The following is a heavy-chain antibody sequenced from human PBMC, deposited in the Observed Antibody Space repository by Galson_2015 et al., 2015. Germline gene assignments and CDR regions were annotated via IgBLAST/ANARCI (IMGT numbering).Heavy chain of an antibody. V-gene: IGHV3-33*01. D-gene: IGHD5-24*01. CDR1: GFTFSSYG. CDR3: ARGWLQEYYFGY. Sequence: SLRLSCAASGFTFSSYGMHWVRQAPGKGLEWVAVIWYDGSNKYYADSVKGRFTISRDNSKNTLYLQMNSLRAEDTAVYYCARGWLQEYYFGYWGQGTLVTVSS. CDR2: IWYDGSNK. J-gene: IGHJ4*02.